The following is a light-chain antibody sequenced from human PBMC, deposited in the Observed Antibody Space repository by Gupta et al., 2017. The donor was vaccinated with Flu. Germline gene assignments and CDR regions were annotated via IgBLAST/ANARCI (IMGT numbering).Light chain of an antibody. CDR3: QHLGT. J-gene: IGKJ1*01. Sequence: DLQLTQSPSTLSTSVGDRVTITCRASQSIGTWLAWYQQRPGKAPNLLIYKASSLESGVPSRFSGSGSGTDFTCTLSGLQPDDFATYYCQHLGTFGQGTKVEVK. V-gene: IGKV1-5*03. CDR2: KAS. CDR1: QSIGTW.